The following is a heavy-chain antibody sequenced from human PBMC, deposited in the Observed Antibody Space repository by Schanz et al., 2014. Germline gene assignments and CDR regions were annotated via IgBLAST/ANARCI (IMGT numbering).Heavy chain of an antibody. V-gene: IGHV3-23*04. CDR1: GFNFNTYA. CDR2: LTEGGGGT. J-gene: IGHJ3*02. Sequence: EVKLVESGGGLVQPGGSLRLACAASGFNFNTYAMSWVRQAPGKGLEWVSGLTEGGGGTYYTDAVKGRFTISRDSSKNTLYLQMNSLRADDTAVYYCAKAKSGAHGAFDIWGRGTMVTVSS. D-gene: IGHD3-10*01. CDR3: AKAKSGAHGAFDI.